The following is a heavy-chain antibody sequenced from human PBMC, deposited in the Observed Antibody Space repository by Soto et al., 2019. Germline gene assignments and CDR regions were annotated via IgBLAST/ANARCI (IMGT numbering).Heavy chain of an antibody. D-gene: IGHD3-10*01. CDR3: ARATYSSGSYALYYFDY. J-gene: IGHJ4*02. Sequence: SETLSLTCAVSGGSISSSNWWSWVRQPPGKGLEWIGEIYHSGSTNYNPSLKSRVTISVDKSKNQFSLKLSSVTAADTAVYYCARATYSSGSYALYYFDYWGQGTLVT. CDR2: IYHSGST. CDR1: GGSISSSNW. V-gene: IGHV4-4*02.